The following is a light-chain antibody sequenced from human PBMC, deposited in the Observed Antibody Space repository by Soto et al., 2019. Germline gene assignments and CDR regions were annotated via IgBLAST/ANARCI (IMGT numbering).Light chain of an antibody. Sequence: EIVLTQSPGTLSLSPGERATLSCRASQSINNRYLAWYQQKPGQAPRLLIYAASSRATGIPDRFCVSWSGTDFTLTISRLEPEDVGVYYCQQFGSSPGLTFGPGTKVDIK. V-gene: IGKV3-20*01. J-gene: IGKJ3*01. CDR3: QQFGSSPGLT. CDR2: AAS. CDR1: QSINNRY.